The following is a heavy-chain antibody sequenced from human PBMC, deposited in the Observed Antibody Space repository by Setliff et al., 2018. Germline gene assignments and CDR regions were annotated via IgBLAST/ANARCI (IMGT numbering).Heavy chain of an antibody. V-gene: IGHV1-8*02. CDR1: GYTFTSYD. Sequence: ASVKVSCKASGYTFTSYDINWVRQATGQGLEWMGGMNPNNGNTGYAQKFQGRVTMTRNTSVSTAYLQISSLKAEDTAVYYCARGPPKKYYFDYWGQGTLVTVSS. CDR2: MNPNNGNT. J-gene: IGHJ4*02. CDR3: ARGPPKKYYFDY.